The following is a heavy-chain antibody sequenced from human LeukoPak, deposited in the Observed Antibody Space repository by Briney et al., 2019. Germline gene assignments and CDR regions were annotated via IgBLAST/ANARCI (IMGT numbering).Heavy chain of an antibody. Sequence: PGGSLRLSRAASGFTVSSNYMSWVRQAPGKGLDWVSVIYSGGNTYYADSVKGRFTISRDNSKNTLYLQMNSLRAEDTAAYYCARDRYDILTGYNDAFDVWGQGTKVFVSS. V-gene: IGHV3-53*01. D-gene: IGHD3-9*01. J-gene: IGHJ3*01. CDR1: GFTVSSNY. CDR2: IYSGGNT. CDR3: ARDRYDILTGYNDAFDV.